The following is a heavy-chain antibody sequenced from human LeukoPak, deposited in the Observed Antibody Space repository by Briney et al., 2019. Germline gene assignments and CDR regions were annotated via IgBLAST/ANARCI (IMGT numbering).Heavy chain of an antibody. D-gene: IGHD6-19*01. Sequence: AGGSLRLSCAASGFTFSSYAMHWVRQAPGKGLEWVAVISYDGSNKYYADSVKGRFTISRDNSKNTLYLQMNSLRAEDTAVYYCARVLGIAVAGTFDYWGQGTLVTVSS. CDR3: ARVLGIAVAGTFDY. J-gene: IGHJ4*02. V-gene: IGHV3-30*04. CDR1: GFTFSSYA. CDR2: ISYDGSNK.